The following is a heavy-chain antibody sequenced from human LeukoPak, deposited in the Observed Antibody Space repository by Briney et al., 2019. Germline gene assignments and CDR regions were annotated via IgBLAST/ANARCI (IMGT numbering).Heavy chain of an antibody. Sequence: GGSLRLSCEASGFSFSSYGMHWVRQAPGKGLEWVAVTSYDGSNKYYAHSVKGRFTISRDNSKNTLFVQVNSLRAEDTAVYYCAKDTMVRGTGHYGMDVWGQGTTVTVSS. D-gene: IGHD3-10*01. V-gene: IGHV3-30*18. J-gene: IGHJ6*02. CDR3: AKDTMVRGTGHYGMDV. CDR2: TSYDGSNK. CDR1: GFSFSSYG.